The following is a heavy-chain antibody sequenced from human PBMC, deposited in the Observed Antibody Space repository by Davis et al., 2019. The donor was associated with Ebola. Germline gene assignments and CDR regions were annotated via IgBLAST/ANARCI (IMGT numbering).Heavy chain of an antibody. D-gene: IGHD4-17*01. CDR2: IKQDGSEK. CDR3: ARGRPSTVTKGFYFDY. J-gene: IGHJ4*02. CDR1: GFTFSSYW. V-gene: IGHV3-7*03. Sequence: GESLKISCAASGFTFSSYWMSWVRQAPGKGLEWVANIKQDGSEKYYVDSVKGRFTISRDNAKNSLYLQMNSLRAEDTAVYYCARGRPSTVTKGFYFDYWGQGTLVTVSS.